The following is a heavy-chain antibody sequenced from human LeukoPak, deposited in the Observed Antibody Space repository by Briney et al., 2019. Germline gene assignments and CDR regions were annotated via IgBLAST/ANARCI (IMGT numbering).Heavy chain of an antibody. CDR3: ARHAIMITFGGVIVEPFDY. V-gene: IGHV4-34*01. D-gene: IGHD3-16*02. CDR1: GVSFSGYY. J-gene: IGHJ4*02. CDR2: INHSGST. Sequence: PSETLSLTCAVYGVSFSGYYWSWIRQPPGKGLEWIGEINHSGSTNYNPSLKSRVTISVDTSKNQFSLKLSSVTAADTAVYYCARHAIMITFGGVIVEPFDYWGQGTLVTVSS.